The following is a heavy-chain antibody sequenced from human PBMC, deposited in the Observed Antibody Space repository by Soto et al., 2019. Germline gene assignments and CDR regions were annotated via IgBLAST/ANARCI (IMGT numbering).Heavy chain of an antibody. CDR1: GGTFSSYA. V-gene: IGHV1-69*13. D-gene: IGHD6-6*01. CDR3: ARDPGIAARLDY. CDR2: IIPIFGTA. Sequence: VKVSCKASGGTFSSYAISWVRQAPGQGLEWMGGIIPIFGTANYAQKFQGRVTITADESTSTAYMELSSLRSEDTAVYYCARDPGIAARLDYWGQGTLVTVSS. J-gene: IGHJ4*02.